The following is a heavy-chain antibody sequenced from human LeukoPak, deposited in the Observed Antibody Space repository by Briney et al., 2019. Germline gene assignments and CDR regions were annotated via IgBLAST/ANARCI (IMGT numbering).Heavy chain of an antibody. J-gene: IGHJ2*01. CDR2: VSYDGTYT. CDR3: AKSSGWYALDATFYL. CDR1: RFTFSSFA. Sequence: PRGSLRLSCAASRFTFSSFAMRWGRHAPDEGVQWVAVVSYDGTYTDHADSVKGRFTISRDDSKPTLYLQMNSALAEDTTLYYCAKSSGWYALDATFYLWGRGTLVTVSS. V-gene: IGHV3-30*04. D-gene: IGHD6-19*01.